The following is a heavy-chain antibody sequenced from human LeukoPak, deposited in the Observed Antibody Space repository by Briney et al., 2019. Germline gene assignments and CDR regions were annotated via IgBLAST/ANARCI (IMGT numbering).Heavy chain of an antibody. Sequence: GASVKVSCKASGGTFSSYAISWVRQAPGQGLEWMGWISAYNGNTNYAQKLQGRVTMTTDTSTSTAYMELRSLRSDDTAVYYCARGNYDSRGAYHYYGMDVWGQGTTVTVSS. CDR1: GGTFSSYA. CDR3: ARGNYDSRGAYHYYGMDV. J-gene: IGHJ6*02. D-gene: IGHD3-22*01. CDR2: ISAYNGNT. V-gene: IGHV1-18*01.